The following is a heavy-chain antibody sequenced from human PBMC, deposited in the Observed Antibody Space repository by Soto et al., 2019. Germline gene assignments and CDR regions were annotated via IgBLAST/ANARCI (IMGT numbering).Heavy chain of an antibody. Sequence: QVHLVQSGAEVKKPGASVQVSCKASGYTFTSYGITWVRQAPGQGLEWMGWISAHNGNTDYAQKLQGRVIVTRDTSTRTASRELRSLRSDDTAVYYCARVRDVDYWGQGALVTVSS. J-gene: IGHJ4*02. CDR3: ARVRDVDY. V-gene: IGHV1-18*01. CDR2: ISAHNGNT. CDR1: GYTFTSYG.